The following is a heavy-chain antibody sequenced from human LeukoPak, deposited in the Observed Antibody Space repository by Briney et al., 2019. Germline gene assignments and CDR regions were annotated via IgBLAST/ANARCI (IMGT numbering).Heavy chain of an antibody. Sequence: SETLSLTCTVSGGSISSSSYYWGWIRQPPGKGLEWIGRIYTSGSTNYNPSLKSRVTISVDTSKNQFSLKLSSVTAADTAVYYCARDVEYSSSVSPWGQGTLVTVSS. CDR3: ARDVEYSSSVSP. V-gene: IGHV4-61*02. CDR2: IYTSGST. J-gene: IGHJ5*02. CDR1: GGSISSSSYY. D-gene: IGHD6-6*01.